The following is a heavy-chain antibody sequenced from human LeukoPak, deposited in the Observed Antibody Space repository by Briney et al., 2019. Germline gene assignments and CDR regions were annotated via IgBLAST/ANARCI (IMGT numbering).Heavy chain of an antibody. CDR1: GGSISSSSYY. CDR2: IYYSGST. D-gene: IGHD6-13*01. J-gene: IGHJ3*02. CDR3: ARDGSWSHRRNAFDI. V-gene: IGHV4-39*07. Sequence: SETLSLTCTVSGGSISSSSYYWGWIRQPPGKGLEWIGSIYYSGSTYYNPSLKSRVTISVDTSKNQFSLKLSSVTAADTAVYYCARDGSWSHRRNAFDIWGQGTMVTVSS.